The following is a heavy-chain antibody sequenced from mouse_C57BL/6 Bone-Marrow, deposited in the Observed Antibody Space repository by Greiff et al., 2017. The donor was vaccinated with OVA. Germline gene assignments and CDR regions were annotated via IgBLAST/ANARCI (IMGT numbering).Heavy chain of an antibody. CDR1: GFTFSNYW. Sequence: EVKLQESGGGLVQPGGSMKLSCVASGFTFSNYWMNWVRQSPEKGLEWVAQIRLKSDNYATHYAESVKGRFTISIDDSKSSVYLQMNNLRAEDTGIYYCTGEDDGGQGTLVTVSA. D-gene: IGHD2-3*01. CDR2: IRLKSDNYAT. J-gene: IGHJ3*01. V-gene: IGHV6-3*01. CDR3: TGEDD.